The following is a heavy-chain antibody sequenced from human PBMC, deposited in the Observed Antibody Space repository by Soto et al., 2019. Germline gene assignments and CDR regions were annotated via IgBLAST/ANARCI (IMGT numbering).Heavy chain of an antibody. J-gene: IGHJ4*02. CDR1: GGSMSSPNW. V-gene: IGHV4-4*02. Sequence: QVRLQESGPGLVKPSGTLSLTCLVSGGSMSSPNWWTWVRQAPVKGLEWIAEIHHSGATNYSPSLKSRAVISIYKSNNQFSLQLTPVTAADTAVYYCATGSPYYYGSGGMWDSWGRGALVTVSS. CDR3: ATGSPYYYGSGGMWDS. CDR2: IHHSGAT. D-gene: IGHD3-10*01.